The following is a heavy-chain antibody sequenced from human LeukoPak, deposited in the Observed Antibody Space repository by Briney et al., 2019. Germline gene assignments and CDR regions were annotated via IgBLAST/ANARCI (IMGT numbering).Heavy chain of an antibody. CDR3: ANISAVACPAVASSYKTTG. V-gene: IGHV4-39*01. Sequence: SETLSLTSPTQGGSLSCTVSDVSCIRQPPGKGLEWIGSIYYSGSTYYNPSLKSRVTISLDTSKNQFSLKLSSVTSADTAVYTWANISAVACPAVASSYKTTGCGKGTTVTVSS. D-gene: IGHD6-19*01. J-gene: IGHJ6*04. CDR1: GGSLSCTVSD. CDR2: IYYSGST.